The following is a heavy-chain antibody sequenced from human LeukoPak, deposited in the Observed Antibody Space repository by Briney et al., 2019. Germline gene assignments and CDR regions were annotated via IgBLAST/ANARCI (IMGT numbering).Heavy chain of an antibody. D-gene: IGHD3-10*01. V-gene: IGHV1-46*01. Sequence: ASVKVSCKASGYTFTGYYMHWMRQAPGQGLEWMGIINPSGGSTSYAQKFQGRVTMTRDMSTSTVYMELSSLRSEDTAVYYCARVASPPMAYDYWGQGTLVTVSS. CDR3: ARVASPPMAYDY. CDR1: GYTFTGYY. J-gene: IGHJ4*02. CDR2: INPSGGST.